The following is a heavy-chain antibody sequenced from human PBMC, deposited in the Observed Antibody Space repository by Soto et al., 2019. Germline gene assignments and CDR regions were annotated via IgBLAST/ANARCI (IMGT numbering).Heavy chain of an antibody. D-gene: IGHD3-22*01. CDR2: IYHSGRT. CDR1: GYSISSGYY. Sequence: SETLSLTCAVSGYSISSGYYWGWIRQPPGKGLEWIGSIYHSGRTYYNPSLKSRVTISVDTTKNQFSLKLSSVTAADTAVYYCARESKYYYASSGYSHAFDIWGQGTMVTVSS. CDR3: ARESKYYYASSGYSHAFDI. V-gene: IGHV4-38-2*02. J-gene: IGHJ3*02.